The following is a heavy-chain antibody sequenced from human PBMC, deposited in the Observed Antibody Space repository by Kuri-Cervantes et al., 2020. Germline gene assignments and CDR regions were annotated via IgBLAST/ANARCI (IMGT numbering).Heavy chain of an antibody. Sequence: SETLSLTCAVSGGSISSSNWWSWVRQPPGKGLEWIGEIYHSGSTNYNPSLKSRVTISVDTSKNQFSLKLSSVTAADTAVYYCARGRGYSSSSDYYYYYMDVWGKGTTVTVSS. CDR1: GGSISSSNW. CDR2: IYHSGST. V-gene: IGHV4-4*02. J-gene: IGHJ6*03. D-gene: IGHD6-13*01. CDR3: ARGRGYSSSSDYYYYYMDV.